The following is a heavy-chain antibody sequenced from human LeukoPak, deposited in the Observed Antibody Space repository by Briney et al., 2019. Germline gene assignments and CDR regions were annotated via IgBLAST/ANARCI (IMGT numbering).Heavy chain of an antibody. J-gene: IGHJ4*02. V-gene: IGHV3-7*01. CDR1: GFTFSSFW. Sequence: GGSLRLSCAASGFTFSSFWMRWVRQAPGKGLEGGANIKQDGSEKYYVDSVKGRFTISRDNAKNSLYLRMNSLRAEDTAVYYCARETFVYSSSSDPSCFDYWGQGTLVTVSS. D-gene: IGHD6-6*01. CDR2: IKQDGSEK. CDR3: ARETFVYSSSSDPSCFDY.